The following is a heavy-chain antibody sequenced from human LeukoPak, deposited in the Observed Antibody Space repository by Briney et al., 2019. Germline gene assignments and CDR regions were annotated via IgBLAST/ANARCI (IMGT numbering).Heavy chain of an antibody. CDR2: IYYSGST. CDR1: GGSVSSGSYY. D-gene: IGHD3-22*01. V-gene: IGHV4-39*01. J-gene: IGHJ5*02. Sequence: SETLSLTCTVSGGSVSSGSYYWSWIRQPPGKGLEWIGSIYYSGSTYYNPSLKSRVTISVDTSKNQFSLKLSSVTAADTAVYYCAGRSDLYDSSGYYSTNWFDPWGQGTLVTVSS. CDR3: AGRSDLYDSSGYYSTNWFDP.